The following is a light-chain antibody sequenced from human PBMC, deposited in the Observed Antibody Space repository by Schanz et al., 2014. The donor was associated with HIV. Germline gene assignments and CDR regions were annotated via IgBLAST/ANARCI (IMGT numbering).Light chain of an antibody. CDR3: CSYAGTYPPLYV. CDR2: GNN. CDR1: SSNLGAGYE. V-gene: IGLV1-40*01. Sequence: QSVLTQPPSVSGAPGQRVTISCTGSSSNLGAGYEVHWYRQLPGTAPKLLIYGNNNRPSGVPDRFSGSKSGTSASLAITGLQAEDEADYYCCSYAGTYPPLYVFGSGTKLTVL. J-gene: IGLJ1*01.